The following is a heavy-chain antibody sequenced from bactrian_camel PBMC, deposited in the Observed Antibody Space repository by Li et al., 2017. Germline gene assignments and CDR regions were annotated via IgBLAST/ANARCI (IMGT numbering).Heavy chain of an antibody. CDR3: AATWHCGLSWSRPSIYSY. D-gene: IGHD6*01. J-gene: IGHJ4*01. V-gene: IGHV3S54*01. CDR2: IGTGAGGGSP. Sequence: VQLVESGGGSVQAGGSLTLSCVASGYLSTNCMGWFRQAPGQVREGVAGIGTGAGGGSPYYADSVKGRFSIFRADSRNTLVLFMNSLKPEDTGLYFCAATWHCGLSWSRPSIYSYWGQGTQVTVS. CDR1: GYLSTNC.